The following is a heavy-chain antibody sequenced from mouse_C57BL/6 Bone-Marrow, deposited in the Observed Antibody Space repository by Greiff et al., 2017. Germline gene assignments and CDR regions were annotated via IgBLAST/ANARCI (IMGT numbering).Heavy chain of an antibody. J-gene: IGHJ4*01. D-gene: IGHD2-4*01. CDR1: GYTFTSYW. Sequence: QVQLQQPGAELVKPGASVKMSCKASGYTFTSYWITWVKQRPGQGLEWIGDIYPGSGSTNYNEKFKSKATLTVDTSSSTAYMQLSSLTSEDSAVYYCAREDYDCLYAMDYWGQGTSVTVSS. CDR2: IYPGSGST. CDR3: AREDYDCLYAMDY. V-gene: IGHV1-55*01.